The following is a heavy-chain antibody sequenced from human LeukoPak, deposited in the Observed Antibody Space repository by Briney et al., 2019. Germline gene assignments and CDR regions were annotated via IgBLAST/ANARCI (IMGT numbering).Heavy chain of an antibody. CDR2: ISSSGSTI. J-gene: IGHJ4*02. CDR3: ARILRPYSGYDTLEDY. Sequence: PGGSLRLSCAASGFTFSDYYMSWIRQAPGKGLEWVSYISSSGSTIYYADSVKGRFTISRDNAKNSLYLQMNSLRAEDTAVYYCARILRPYSGYDTLEDYWGQGTLVTVSS. V-gene: IGHV3-11*01. D-gene: IGHD5-12*01. CDR1: GFTFSDYY.